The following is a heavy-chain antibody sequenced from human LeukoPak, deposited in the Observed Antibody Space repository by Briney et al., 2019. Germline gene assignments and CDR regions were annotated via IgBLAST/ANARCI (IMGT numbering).Heavy chain of an antibody. CDR1: GGSISSSSYY. V-gene: IGHV4-39*01. D-gene: IGHD1-1*01. CDR3: ARLHWDAFDI. CDR2: IYYSGST. J-gene: IGHJ3*02. Sequence: SETLSLTCTVSGGSISSSSYYWGWIRQPPGKGLEWIGSIYYSGSTYYNPSLKSRVTISVDTSKNQFSLKLSSVTAADTAVYYCARLHWDAFDIWGQGTMVTVSS.